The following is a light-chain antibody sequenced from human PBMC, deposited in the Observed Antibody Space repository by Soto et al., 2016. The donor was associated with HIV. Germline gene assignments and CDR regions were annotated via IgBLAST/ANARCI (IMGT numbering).Light chain of an antibody. Sequence: DIQMTQSPSTLSASVGDRVTITCRASQSISSWVAWYQQKPGKAPNLLIYKASNLESGVPSRFSGGGSGTEFTLTISSLQPEDFATYYCQQTDSFPFTFGPGTKVNV. CDR1: QSISSW. CDR3: QQTDSFPFT. CDR2: KAS. V-gene: IGKV1-5*03. J-gene: IGKJ3*01.